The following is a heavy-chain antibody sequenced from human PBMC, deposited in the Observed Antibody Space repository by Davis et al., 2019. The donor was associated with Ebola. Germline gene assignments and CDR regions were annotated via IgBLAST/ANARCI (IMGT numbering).Heavy chain of an antibody. CDR2: ISAYNGNT. Sequence: ASVKVPCKASGYTFTSYGISWVRQAPGQGLEWMGWISAYNGNTNYAQKLQGRVTMTRDTSTSTVYMELSSLRSEDTAVYYCARAPNCSGGSCPRGPDAFDIWGQGTMVTVSS. D-gene: IGHD2-15*01. J-gene: IGHJ3*02. V-gene: IGHV1-18*01. CDR3: ARAPNCSGGSCPRGPDAFDI. CDR1: GYTFTSYG.